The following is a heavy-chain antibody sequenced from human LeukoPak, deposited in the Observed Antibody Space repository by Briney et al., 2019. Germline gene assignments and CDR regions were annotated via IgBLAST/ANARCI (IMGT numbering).Heavy chain of an antibody. CDR2: IRGSGGST. CDR3: AKGAYCGGDCYSLIDY. Sequence: GGSLRLSCAASGFTFSRYTMSWVRQAPGKGLEWVSGIRGSGGSTYYADSVKGRFTVSRDNAKNTLYLQMNSLRAEDTAIYYCAKGAYCGGDCYSLIDYWGQGTLVTVSS. V-gene: IGHV3-23*01. CDR1: GFTFSRYT. J-gene: IGHJ4*02. D-gene: IGHD2-21*02.